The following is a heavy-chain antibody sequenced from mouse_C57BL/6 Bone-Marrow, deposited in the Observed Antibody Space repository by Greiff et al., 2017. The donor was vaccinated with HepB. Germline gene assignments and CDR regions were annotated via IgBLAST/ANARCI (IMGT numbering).Heavy chain of an antibody. CDR1: GYTFTSYG. J-gene: IGHJ3*01. CDR3: ARKWDTAWFAY. CDR2: IYPRSGNT. D-gene: IGHD1-3*01. V-gene: IGHV1-81*01. Sequence: VQLQESGAELARPGASVKLSCKASGYTFTSYGISWVKQRTGQGLEWIGEIYPRSGNTYYNEKFKGKATLTADKSSSTAYMELRRLTSEDSAVYCCARKWDTAWFAYWGQGTLVTVSA.